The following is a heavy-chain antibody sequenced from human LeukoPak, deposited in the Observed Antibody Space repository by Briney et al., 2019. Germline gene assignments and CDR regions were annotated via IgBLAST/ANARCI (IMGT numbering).Heavy chain of an antibody. CDR2: ISSSSSYI. Sequence: GGSLRLSCAASGFTFSSYSMNWVRQAPGKGLEWVSSISSSSSYIYYAHSVKGRFTISRDNAKNSLYLQMNSLRAEHTAVYYCAKSHYDSSGVRNDSFDIWGQGTMVTVSS. CDR1: GFTFSSYS. D-gene: IGHD3-22*01. CDR3: AKSHYDSSGVRNDSFDI. V-gene: IGHV3-21*01. J-gene: IGHJ3*02.